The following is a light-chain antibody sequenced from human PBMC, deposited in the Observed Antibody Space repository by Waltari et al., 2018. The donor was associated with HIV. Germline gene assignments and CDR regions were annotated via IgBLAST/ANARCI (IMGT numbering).Light chain of an antibody. V-gene: IGKV3-11*01. CDR3: QQRSNWPLT. CDR1: QSVSNY. J-gene: IGKJ4*01. Sequence: ETVLTQSRATLSLSPGETATPSCRASQSVSNYLAWYQQRPGQAPRLLIYDASNRATGIPARFSGGGSGTDYTLTISSLEPEDFAVYYCQQRSNWPLTFGGGTKVEIK. CDR2: DAS.